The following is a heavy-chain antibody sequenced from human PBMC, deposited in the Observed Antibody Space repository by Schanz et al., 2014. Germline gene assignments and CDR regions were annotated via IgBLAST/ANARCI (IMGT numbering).Heavy chain of an antibody. Sequence: EVQLVESGGDLVQPGGSLRLSCSASGFTFSSYAMSWVRQAPGKGLEWVSAISGSGGSTYYADSVKGRFTISRDNSKSTRYLQMSSLRAEDTAVYYCAKSQGSSFDAWGQGTLVTVSS. V-gene: IGHV3-23*04. CDR1: GFTFSSYA. D-gene: IGHD6-13*01. J-gene: IGHJ4*02. CDR2: ISGSGGST. CDR3: AKSQGSSFDA.